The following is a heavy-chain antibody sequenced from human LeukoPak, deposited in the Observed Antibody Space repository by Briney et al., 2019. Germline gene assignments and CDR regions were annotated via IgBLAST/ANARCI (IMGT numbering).Heavy chain of an antibody. V-gene: IGHV3-74*01. D-gene: IGHD3-9*01. J-gene: IGHJ4*02. CDR1: GFTFSSYW. Sequence: PGGSLRLSCAASGFTFSSYWMPWVRHAPGKGLVWVSRINSDGSSTSYADSVKGRFTISRDNAKNTLYLQMNSLRAEDTAVYYCARVRRYFDWLPSKYYFDYWGQGTLVTVSS. CDR2: INSDGSST. CDR3: ARVRRYFDWLPSKYYFDY.